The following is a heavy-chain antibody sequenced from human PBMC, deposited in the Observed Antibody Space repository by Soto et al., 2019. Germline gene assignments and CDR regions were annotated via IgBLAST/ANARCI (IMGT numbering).Heavy chain of an antibody. CDR2: INPSGGST. Sequence: QVQLGQSGAEVQKPGASVKVSCKASGYPFTSYYMHWVRQAPGQGLEWMGIINPSGGSTSYAQKVHGRVTMTRDTSTSTVYTELSSLRSEHTAVYYCARAVVVAVPSGIDVCGQGTTVTVS. J-gene: IGHJ6*02. CDR3: ARAVVVAVPSGIDV. CDR1: GYPFTSYY. V-gene: IGHV1-46*01. D-gene: IGHD2-15*01.